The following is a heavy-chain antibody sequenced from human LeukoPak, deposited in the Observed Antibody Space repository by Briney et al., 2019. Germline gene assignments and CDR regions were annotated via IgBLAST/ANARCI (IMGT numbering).Heavy chain of an antibody. J-gene: IGHJ4*02. V-gene: IGHV1-18*01. CDR2: ISANNDNT. CDR1: GYTFASYG. CDR3: ARDTARITTPGGPDY. D-gene: IGHD6-13*01. Sequence: ASVKVSCKASGYTFASYGISWVRQAPGRGLEWMGWISANNDNTKYAQNLQGRVTLTTDTSTSTAYMELRSLTSDDTALYYCARDTARITTPGGPDYWGQGTLVTVSS.